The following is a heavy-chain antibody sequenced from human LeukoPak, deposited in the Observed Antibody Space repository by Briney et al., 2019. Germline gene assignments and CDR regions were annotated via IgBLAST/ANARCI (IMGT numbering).Heavy chain of an antibody. V-gene: IGHV3-21*01. Sequence: GGSLRLSCAASGFTFSSYSMNWVRQAPGKGLEWVSSISSSSSYIYYADSVKGRFTISRDNAKNSLYLQMNSLRAEDTAVYYCARGYHGSGSSGMDVWGQGTTVTVSS. J-gene: IGHJ6*02. CDR3: ARGYHGSGSSGMDV. CDR1: GFTFSSYS. CDR2: ISSSSSYI. D-gene: IGHD3-10*01.